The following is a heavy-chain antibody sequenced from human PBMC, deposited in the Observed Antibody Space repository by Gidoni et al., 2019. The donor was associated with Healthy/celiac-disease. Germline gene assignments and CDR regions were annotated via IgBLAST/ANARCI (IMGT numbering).Heavy chain of an antibody. CDR1: GFTFSSFA. CDR3: ARDQTFDYVWGSYLLGGMDV. Sequence: QVQLVESGGGVVQPGRSLRLSCAASGFTFSSFAMHWVRQAPGKGLEWVAVISYDGSNKYYADSVKGRFTISRDNSKNTLYLQMNSLRAEDTAVYYCARDQTFDYVWGSYLLGGMDVWGQGTTVTVSS. J-gene: IGHJ6*02. D-gene: IGHD3-16*02. CDR2: ISYDGSNK. V-gene: IGHV3-30*01.